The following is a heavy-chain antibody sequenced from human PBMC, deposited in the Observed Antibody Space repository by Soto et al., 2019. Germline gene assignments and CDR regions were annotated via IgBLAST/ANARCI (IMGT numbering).Heavy chain of an antibody. J-gene: IGHJ3*02. CDR2: ISSGSTYI. CDR3: ARDRTNGLYSNDAFDI. V-gene: IGHV3-21*06. CDR1: GFTFNIYT. Sequence: GGSLRLSCAASGFTFNIYTMNWVRQAPGKGLEWVSSISSGSTYISYAGSVKGRFIISRDNAKNSLYLQMISLGVEDTAVYYCARDRTNGLYSNDAFDIWGQGTMVTVSS. D-gene: IGHD4-4*01.